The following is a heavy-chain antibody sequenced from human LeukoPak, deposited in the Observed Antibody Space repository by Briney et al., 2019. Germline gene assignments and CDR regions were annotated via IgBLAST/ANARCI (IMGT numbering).Heavy chain of an antibody. CDR3: AKGSYYDSSGSFYFDY. CDR2: ISGSGDNT. Sequence: GGSLRLSCAASGFTFSSYAMSWVRQAPGKGLEWGSGISGSGDNTYYADSVKGRFTISRDNSKNTLYVQVNSLGTEDTAAYYCAKGSYYDSSGSFYFDYWGQGTLVTVSS. J-gene: IGHJ4*02. V-gene: IGHV3-23*01. CDR1: GFTFSSYA. D-gene: IGHD3-22*01.